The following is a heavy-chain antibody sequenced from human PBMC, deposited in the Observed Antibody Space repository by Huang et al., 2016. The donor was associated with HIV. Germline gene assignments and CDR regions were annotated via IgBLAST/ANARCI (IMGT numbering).Heavy chain of an antibody. V-gene: IGHV5-51*01. Sequence: EVQLVQSGAEVKKPGESLKISCKGSGYKFTSYWIAWVRQMAGKGLERSGIYYPVDSEPRSGPSFQGQVTISADKSINTAYLQWSSLKTSDTAMYFCARQRASGSTYVDSWGQGTLLTVYS. D-gene: IGHD2-15*01. CDR1: GYKFTSYW. CDR2: YYPVDSEP. CDR3: ARQRASGSTYVDS. J-gene: IGHJ4*02.